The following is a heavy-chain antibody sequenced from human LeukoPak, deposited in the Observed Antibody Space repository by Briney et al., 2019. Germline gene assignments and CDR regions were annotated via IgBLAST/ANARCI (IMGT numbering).Heavy chain of an antibody. CDR3: ATTSPNYDILTGYSGVWAFDI. J-gene: IGHJ3*02. CDR1: EYTLTELS. Sequence: ASVKVSCKVSEYTLTELSMHWLRQAPGKGLEWMGGFDPEDGETMFAQKFQGRVTMTEDTSTDTAYMELSSLRSEDTAVYYCATTSPNYDILTGYSGVWAFDIWGQGTMVTVSS. CDR2: FDPEDGET. D-gene: IGHD3-9*01. V-gene: IGHV1-24*01.